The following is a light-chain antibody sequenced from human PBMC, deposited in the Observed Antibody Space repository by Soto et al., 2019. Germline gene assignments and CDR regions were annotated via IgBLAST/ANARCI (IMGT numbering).Light chain of an antibody. Sequence: QSVLTQPASVSGSPGQSITISCTGTSNDVGTYNLVSWYQQHPGKAPKVMIYEGNKRPSGVSDRFSASKSGNTASLTISGLQAEEEADFYCCSYAGSGTFVFGTGTKLTVL. J-gene: IGLJ1*01. CDR3: CSYAGSGTFV. CDR2: EGN. CDR1: SNDVGTYNL. V-gene: IGLV2-23*01.